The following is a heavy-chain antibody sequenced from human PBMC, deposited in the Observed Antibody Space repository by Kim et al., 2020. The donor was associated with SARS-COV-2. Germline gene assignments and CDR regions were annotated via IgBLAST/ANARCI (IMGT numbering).Heavy chain of an antibody. D-gene: IGHD3-10*01. Sequence: GGSLRLSCVASGFTFSSYAMSWVRQAPGKGLEWVSAISGSGGSTYYADSVKGRFTISRDNSKNTLYLQMNSLRAEDTAVYYCAKVPSPPHGSVTISEFDYWGQGTLVTISS. V-gene: IGHV3-23*01. CDR2: ISGSGGST. CDR3: AKVPSPPHGSVTISEFDY. J-gene: IGHJ4*02. CDR1: GFTFSSYA.